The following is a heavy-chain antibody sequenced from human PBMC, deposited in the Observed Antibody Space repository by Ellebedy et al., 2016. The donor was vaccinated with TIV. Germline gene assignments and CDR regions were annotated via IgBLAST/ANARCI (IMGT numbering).Heavy chain of an antibody. CDR2: IDPSDSYT. CDR1: GYSFTSYW. CDR3: ARKNHPSTWFDP. Sequence: GESLKISCKGSGYSFTSYWISWVRQMPGKGLEWMGRIDPSDSYTNYSPSFQGHVTISADKSISTAYLQWSSLKASDTAMYYCARKNHPSTWFDPWGQGTMVTVSS. D-gene: IGHD2/OR15-2a*01. V-gene: IGHV5-10-1*01. J-gene: IGHJ5*02.